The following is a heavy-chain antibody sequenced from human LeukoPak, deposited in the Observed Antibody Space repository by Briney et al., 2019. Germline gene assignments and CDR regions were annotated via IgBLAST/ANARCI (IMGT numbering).Heavy chain of an antibody. V-gene: IGHV3-48*03. CDR3: ARVGVATISRAFDY. Sequence: GGSLRLSCAASGFTFSHYEMNWVRQAPGKGLEWISHISNTGDIIHYADSVEGRFTISRDNAKNSLYLQMNSLRAEDTAVYYCARVGVATISRAFDYWGQGTLVTVSS. D-gene: IGHD5-12*01. J-gene: IGHJ4*02. CDR1: GFTFSHYE. CDR2: ISNTGDII.